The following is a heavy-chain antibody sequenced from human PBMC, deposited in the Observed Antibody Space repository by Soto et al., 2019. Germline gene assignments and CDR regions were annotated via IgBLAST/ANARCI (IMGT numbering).Heavy chain of an antibody. CDR2: VSYDGSFK. J-gene: IGHJ6*01. D-gene: IGHD2-2*01. V-gene: IGHV3-30*18. CDR1: GFTFSKVG. Sequence: QVQLVESGGGVVQPGGSLRLSCEASGFTFSKVGIHWVRQAPGKGLEWVAVVSYDGSFKYYADSVKGRFTISRDNSKNTLYLQMNSLRPEATALDYCAKDYDRLLFDYYYYGMDGWGQGTRVTVSS. CDR3: AKDYDRLLFDYYYYGMDG.